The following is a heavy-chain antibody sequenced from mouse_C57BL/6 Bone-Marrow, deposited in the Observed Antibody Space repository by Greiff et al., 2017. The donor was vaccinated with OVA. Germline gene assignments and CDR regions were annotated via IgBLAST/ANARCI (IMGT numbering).Heavy chain of an antibody. CDR1: GFTFSDYY. J-gene: IGHJ1*03. V-gene: IGHV5-16*01. Sequence: EVKVVESEGGLVQPGSSMKLSCTASGFTFSDYYMAWVRQVPEKGLEWVANINYDGSSTYYLDSLKSRFIISRDNAKNILYLQMSSLKSEDTATYYCARFIPYWYFDVWGTGTTVTVSS. CDR2: INYDGSST. CDR3: ARFIPYWYFDV. D-gene: IGHD1-1*01.